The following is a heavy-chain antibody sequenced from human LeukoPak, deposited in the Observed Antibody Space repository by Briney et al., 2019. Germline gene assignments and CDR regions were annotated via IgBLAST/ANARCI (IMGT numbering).Heavy chain of an antibody. CDR3: TGDVYQH. J-gene: IGHJ1*01. Sequence: GGSLRPSCAASGLTVNSKYMSWVRHVPGKGLEWVSIIYSGGSTNYADSGKARFTISRDSSKTTVYLQMNSLRAEDTAVYYCTGDVYQHWGQGTLVTVSS. CDR2: IYSGGST. V-gene: IGHV3-53*01. CDR1: GLTVNSKY. D-gene: IGHD1-14*01.